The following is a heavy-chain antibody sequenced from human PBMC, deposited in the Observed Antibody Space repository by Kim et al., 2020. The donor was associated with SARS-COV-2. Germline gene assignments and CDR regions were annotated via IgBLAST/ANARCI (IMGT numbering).Heavy chain of an antibody. V-gene: IGHV1-69*13. CDR3: ARVQMATTYFDY. J-gene: IGHJ4*02. CDR1: GGTFSSYA. D-gene: IGHD5-12*01. Sequence: SVKVSCKASGGTFSSYAISWVRQAPGQGLEWMGGIIPIFGTANYAQKFQGRVTITADESTSTAYMELSSLRSEDTAVYYCARVQMATTYFDYWGQGTLVTVSS. CDR2: IIPIFGTA.